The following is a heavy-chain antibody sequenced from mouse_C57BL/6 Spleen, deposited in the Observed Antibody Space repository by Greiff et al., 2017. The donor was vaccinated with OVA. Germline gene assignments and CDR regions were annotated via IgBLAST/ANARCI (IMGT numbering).Heavy chain of an antibody. CDR2: INPGSGGT. V-gene: IGHV1-54*01. Sequence: VQLVESGAELVRPGTSVKVSCKASGYAFTNYLIEWVKQRPGQGLEWIGVINPGSGGTNYNEKFKGKATLTADKSSSTAYMQLSSLTSEDSAVYFCARGNYYGSLDYWGQGTTLTVSS. J-gene: IGHJ2*01. CDR3: ARGNYYGSLDY. D-gene: IGHD1-1*01. CDR1: GYAFTNYL.